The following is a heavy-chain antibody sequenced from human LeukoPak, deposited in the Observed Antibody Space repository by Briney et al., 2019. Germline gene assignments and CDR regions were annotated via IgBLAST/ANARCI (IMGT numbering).Heavy chain of an antibody. J-gene: IGHJ3*02. CDR1: GSTFSTSG. CDR2: ITGSSSSI. D-gene: IGHD3/OR15-3a*01. CDR3: AREKVIGHSPYDAFDI. V-gene: IGHV3-21*01. Sequence: PGGSLRLSCAASGSTFSTSGMNWVRQAPGKGLEWVSSITGSSSSIYYRDSVKGRFTISRDNAKNSLYLQMNSLRAEDTAVYYCAREKVIGHSPYDAFDIWGQGTLVTVSS.